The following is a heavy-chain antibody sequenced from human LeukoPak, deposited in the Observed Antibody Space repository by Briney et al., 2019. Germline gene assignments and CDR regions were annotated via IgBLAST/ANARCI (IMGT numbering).Heavy chain of an antibody. CDR1: GFTFSSSP. CDR3: AKASRFYDIEALGDY. D-gene: IGHD3-9*01. J-gene: IGHJ4*02. V-gene: IGHV3-23*01. CDR2: ISGSGGDT. Sequence: GGSLRLSCAASGFTFSSSPMSWARQVPGKGLEWVSGISGSGGDTYYADSVKGRFTISRDNSKNTLYLQMNSLRAEDTAVYYCAKASRFYDIEALGDYWGQGTLVTVSS.